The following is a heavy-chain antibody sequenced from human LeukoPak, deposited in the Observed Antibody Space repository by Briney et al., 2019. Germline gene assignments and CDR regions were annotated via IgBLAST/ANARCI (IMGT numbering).Heavy chain of an antibody. D-gene: IGHD4-11*01. CDR3: GRGGNNYPPLMH. J-gene: IGHJ4*02. V-gene: IGHV4-59*01. CDR2: IYYSGST. Sequence: SETLSLTCIVSGGSISSYYWSWIRQPPGKGLEWIGYIYYSGSTNYNPSLKSRVTISVDTSKNQFSLKLSSVTAADTAVYYCGRGGNNYPPLMHWGQGTLVTVSS. CDR1: GGSISSYY.